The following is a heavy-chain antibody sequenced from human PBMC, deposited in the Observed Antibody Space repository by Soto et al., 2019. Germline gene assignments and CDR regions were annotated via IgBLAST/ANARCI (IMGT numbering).Heavy chain of an antibody. J-gene: IGHJ5*02. V-gene: IGHV1-69*06. CDR1: GGTFSSYA. CDR3: ARDLHPGYDSSGYYHCFDP. Sequence: VASVKVSCKAAGGTFSSYAISWVRQAPGQGLEWMGGIIPIFGTANYAQKFQGRATITADKSTSTAYMELSSLRSEDTAVYYCARDLHPGYDSSGYYHCFDPWGQGTLVPVYS. D-gene: IGHD3-22*01. CDR2: IIPIFGTA.